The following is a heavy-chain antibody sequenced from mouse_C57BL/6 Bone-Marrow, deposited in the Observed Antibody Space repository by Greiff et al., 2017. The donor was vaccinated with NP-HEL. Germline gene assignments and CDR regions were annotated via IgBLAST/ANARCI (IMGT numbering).Heavy chain of an antibody. CDR1: GFNIKDDY. D-gene: IGHD2-5*01. V-gene: IGHV14-4*01. CDR2: IDPENGDT. Sequence: VQLQQSGAELVKPGASVKLSCTASGFNIKDDYMHWVKQRPEQGLEWIGWIDPENGDTKYASKFQGKATITADTSSNTAYMQLSSLTSEDTAVYYCTADSNYYWGQGTTLTVSS. CDR3: TADSNYY. J-gene: IGHJ2*01.